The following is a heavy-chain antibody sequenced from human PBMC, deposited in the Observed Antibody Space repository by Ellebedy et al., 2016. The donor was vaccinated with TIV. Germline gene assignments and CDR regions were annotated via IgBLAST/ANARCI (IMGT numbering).Heavy chain of an antibody. CDR1: DGSIIGYY. J-gene: IGHJ5*02. V-gene: IGHV4-59*01. Sequence: MPSETLSLTCTVSDGSIIGYYWSWIRQAPGKGLEWIGYVYYSGSTDYNPSLTSRVTMSVDTSKNQFFLKLSSVTAADTAVYYCARHSPSSSWYGWFDPWGQGALVTVSS. CDR3: ARHSPSSSWYGWFDP. CDR2: VYYSGST. D-gene: IGHD6-13*01.